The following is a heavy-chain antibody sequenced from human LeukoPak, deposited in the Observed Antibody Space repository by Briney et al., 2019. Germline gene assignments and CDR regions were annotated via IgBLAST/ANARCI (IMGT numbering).Heavy chain of an antibody. D-gene: IGHD4-17*01. Sequence: GRSLRLSCAASGFTFSSYAMHWVRQAPGKGLEWVAVISYDGSNKYYADSVKGRFTISRDNSKNTLYLQMNSLRAEDTAVYYCARATRRGGYGDYVDDAFDIWGQGTMVTVSS. CDR1: GFTFSSYA. J-gene: IGHJ3*02. CDR2: ISYDGSNK. CDR3: ARATRRGGYGDYVDDAFDI. V-gene: IGHV3-30-3*01.